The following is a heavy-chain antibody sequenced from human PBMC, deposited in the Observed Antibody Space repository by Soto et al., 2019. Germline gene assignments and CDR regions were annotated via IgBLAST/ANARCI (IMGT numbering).Heavy chain of an antibody. CDR3: ARVPIDYYGSGSLALGAFDI. D-gene: IGHD3-10*01. Sequence: TSETLSLTCTVSGGSISSGDYYWSWIRQPPGKGLDWFVYIYYSGSTYYNPSLKSRVTISVDTSKNQFSLKLSSVTAADTAVYYCARVPIDYYGSGSLALGAFDIWGQGTMVTVSS. CDR1: GGSISSGDYY. J-gene: IGHJ3*02. V-gene: IGHV4-30-4*01. CDR2: IYYSGST.